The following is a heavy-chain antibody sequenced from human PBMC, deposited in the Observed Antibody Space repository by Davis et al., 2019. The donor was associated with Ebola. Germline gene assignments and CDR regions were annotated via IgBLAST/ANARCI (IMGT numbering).Heavy chain of an antibody. CDR2: IYHSGST. Sequence: LRLSCAVSGGSISSGGYSWSWIRQPPGKGLEWIGYIYHSGSTYYNPSLKSRVTISVDTSKNQFSLKLNSVTAADTAVYYCARYRLEWLPGLRGYYYYGMDVWGQGTTVTVSS. CDR1: GGSISSGGYS. CDR3: ARYRLEWLPGLRGYYYYGMDV. D-gene: IGHD3-3*01. V-gene: IGHV4-30-2*01. J-gene: IGHJ6*02.